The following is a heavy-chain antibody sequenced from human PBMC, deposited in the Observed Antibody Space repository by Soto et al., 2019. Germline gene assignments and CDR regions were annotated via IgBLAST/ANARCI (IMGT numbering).Heavy chain of an antibody. CDR2: FSCSGST. J-gene: IGHJ6*03. CDR3: AKARLFTFTTGYYMDV. D-gene: IGHD3-16*01. V-gene: IGHV3-23*01. Sequence: EVQLLESGGGLVQPGGSLRLSCAASGFTVSSYARSWFVQAPGKGLEWVSVFSCSGSTYSADSLKGRFTISRDSSKNTVYLQMNSLRAEDTAVYYCAKARLFTFTTGYYMDVWGRGTTVTVSS. CDR1: GFTVSSYA.